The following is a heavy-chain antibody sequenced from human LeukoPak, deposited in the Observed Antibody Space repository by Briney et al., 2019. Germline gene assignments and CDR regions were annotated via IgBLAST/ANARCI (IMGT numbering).Heavy chain of an antibody. CDR1: GFTFSSHL. D-gene: IGHD6-25*01. Sequence: QPGGSLRLSCAASGFTFSSHLMHWVRQAPGKGLVWVSRIKDDGSHTNYADSVKGRFTISRDNAKNTLSLQMNSLRAEDTAVYYCARGSGIITGTDEWGQGTLVSVSS. V-gene: IGHV3-74*01. J-gene: IGHJ4*02. CDR3: ARGSGIITGTDE. CDR2: IKDDGSHT.